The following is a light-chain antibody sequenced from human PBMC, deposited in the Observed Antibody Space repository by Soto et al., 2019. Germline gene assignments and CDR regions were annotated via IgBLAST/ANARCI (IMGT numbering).Light chain of an antibody. CDR1: SSNIGSNY. J-gene: IGLJ2*01. CDR2: RNN. CDR3: GGWDDSLSGPV. V-gene: IGLV1-47*01. Sequence: QSVLTQPPSASGTPGQRVNISCSGSSSNIGSNYVYWYRQFPGTAPKLLIQRNNQRPSGVPARFSGSKSGTSASLANSGLRSEDEADYYCGGWDDSLSGPVFGGGTKLTVL.